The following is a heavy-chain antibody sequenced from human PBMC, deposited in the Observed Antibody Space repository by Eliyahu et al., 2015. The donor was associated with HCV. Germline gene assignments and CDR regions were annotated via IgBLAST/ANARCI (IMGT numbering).Heavy chain of an antibody. D-gene: IGHD4-11*01. CDR3: AKVGEPYXYYDY. CDR1: GXAXXNYA. J-gene: IGHJ4*02. V-gene: IGHV3-23*01. Sequence: EVQLLESGGGXVQPGGXLRLSCAAXGXAXXNYAVNWVRQAPGKGLGWVSVXSGSGGTTYYTDSMKGRITISRDNSKNTVYLQMSSLRAEDTATYYCAKVGEPYXYYDYWGQGTLVTVSS. CDR2: XSGSGGTT.